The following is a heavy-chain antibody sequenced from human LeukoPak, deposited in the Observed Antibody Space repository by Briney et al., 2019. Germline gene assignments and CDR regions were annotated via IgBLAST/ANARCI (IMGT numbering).Heavy chain of an antibody. V-gene: IGHV1-8*02. CDR1: GYTFSVYD. J-gene: IGHJ5*02. D-gene: IGHD3-9*01. CDR2: MNSNNGNT. Sequence: ASVKVSCKTSGYTFSVYDINWLRQVAGQGPEWMGWMNSNNGNTGYALKFQDRVTMTMNTSIDTAYMELNNLTPEDTAVYYCVRRILALGTGFWFDPWGQGTQVTVSS. CDR3: VRRILALGTGFWFDP.